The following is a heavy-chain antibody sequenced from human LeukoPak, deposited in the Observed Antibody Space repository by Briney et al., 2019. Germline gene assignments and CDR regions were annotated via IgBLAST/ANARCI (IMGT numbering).Heavy chain of an antibody. CDR3: ARSSVNWFDP. V-gene: IGHV5-51*01. CDR1: GSRFTNYW. Sequence: GASLKISCKGSGSRFTNYWIGWVRQMPGKGLEWMGIIFPGDSHTRYSPSFQGQVTMSADKSISTAYLQWSSLRASDTAMYYCARSSVNWFDPWGQGTLVTVSS. CDR2: IFPGDSHT. D-gene: IGHD3-3*01. J-gene: IGHJ5*02.